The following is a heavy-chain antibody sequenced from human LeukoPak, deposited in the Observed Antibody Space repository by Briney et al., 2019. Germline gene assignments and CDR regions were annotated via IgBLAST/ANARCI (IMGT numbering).Heavy chain of an antibody. Sequence: GGSLRLSCAACGFTFSSYSMNWVRQAPGKGLEWVSSISSSSSYIYYADSVKGRFTISRDNAKNSLYLQMNILRAEDTAVYYCARADYGEKPYYFDYWGQGTLVTVSS. CDR1: GFTFSSYS. CDR2: ISSSSSYI. J-gene: IGHJ4*02. D-gene: IGHD4-17*01. CDR3: ARADYGEKPYYFDY. V-gene: IGHV3-21*01.